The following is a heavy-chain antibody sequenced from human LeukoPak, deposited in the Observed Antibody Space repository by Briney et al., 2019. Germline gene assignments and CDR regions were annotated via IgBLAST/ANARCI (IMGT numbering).Heavy chain of an antibody. J-gene: IGHJ4*02. CDR3: AKERLAARYSGYDWVFDY. CDR1: GFTSSSYG. V-gene: IGHV3-30*18. Sequence: GGSLRLSCAASGFTSSSYGMHWVRQAPGKGLEWVAVISYDGSNKYYADSVKGRFTISRDNSKNTLYLQMNSLRAEDTAVYYCAKERLAARYSGYDWVFDYWGQGTLVTVSS. CDR2: ISYDGSNK. D-gene: IGHD5-12*01.